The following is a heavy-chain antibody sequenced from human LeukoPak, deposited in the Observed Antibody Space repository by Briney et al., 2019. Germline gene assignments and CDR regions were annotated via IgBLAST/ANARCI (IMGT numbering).Heavy chain of an antibody. CDR1: GFTVSSNY. CDR3: ARARVGAA. D-gene: IGHD1-26*01. Sequence: GGSLRLSCAASGFTVSSNYMTWVRQAPGKGLAWVSVIYSGGQTYYSDSVKGRFTISRDNSMNTLYLQMNSLRAEDTAVYYCARARVGAAWGQGTLVTVSS. J-gene: IGHJ5*02. V-gene: IGHV3-66*01. CDR2: IYSGGQT.